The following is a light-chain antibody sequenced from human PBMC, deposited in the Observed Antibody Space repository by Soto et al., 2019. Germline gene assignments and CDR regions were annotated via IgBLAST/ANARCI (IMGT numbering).Light chain of an antibody. J-gene: IGKJ4*01. V-gene: IGKV1-39*01. Sequence: DIQMAQSPSSLSASVGDRVAITCRASQSISSYLSWYQQKPGKAPKLLINVASTLQSGVPSRFSGSGSGTDFTLAISSLQPEDFATYYCQQSSSTPQTFGGGTRVEIK. CDR3: QQSSSTPQT. CDR1: QSISSY. CDR2: VAS.